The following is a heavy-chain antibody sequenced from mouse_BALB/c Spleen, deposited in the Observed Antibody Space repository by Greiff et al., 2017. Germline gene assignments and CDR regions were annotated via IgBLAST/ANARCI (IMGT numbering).Heavy chain of an antibody. CDR2: ISSGGSYT. CDR3: TRDGGNWIDY. CDR1: GFTFSSYT. V-gene: IGHV5-6-4*01. Sequence: EVQVVESGGGLVKPGGSLKLSCAASGFTFSSYTMSWVRQTPEKRLEWVATISSGGSYTYYPDSVKGRFTISRDNAKNTLYLQMSSLKSEDTAMYYCTRDGGNWIDYWGQGTTLTVSS. D-gene: IGHD2-1*01. J-gene: IGHJ2*01.